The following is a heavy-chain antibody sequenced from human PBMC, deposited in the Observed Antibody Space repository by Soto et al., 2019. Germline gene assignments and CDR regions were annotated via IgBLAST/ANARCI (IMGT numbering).Heavy chain of an antibody. CDR1: GFTFSSYA. Sequence: QVQLVESGGGVVQPGRSLRLSCAASGFTFSSYAMHWVRQAPGKGLEWVAVISYDGSNKYYADSVKGRFTISRDNSKNTLYLQMNSLRAEDTAVYYCARLGGNIDYWGQGTLVTVSS. D-gene: IGHD3-16*01. V-gene: IGHV3-30-3*01. CDR3: ARLGGNIDY. J-gene: IGHJ4*02. CDR2: ISYDGSNK.